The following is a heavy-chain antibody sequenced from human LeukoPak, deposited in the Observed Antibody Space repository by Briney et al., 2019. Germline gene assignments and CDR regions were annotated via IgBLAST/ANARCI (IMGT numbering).Heavy chain of an antibody. D-gene: IGHD2-2*01. CDR1: GFTLSSYW. Sequence: PGGSLRLSCAASGFTLSSYWMSWVRQAPGKGLEWVANIKQDGSAKDYVDSVKGRFTISRENAKNSPYLQMNGLRVDDTAIYYCARVYQSTSGRAIDYWGQGTLVTVSS. V-gene: IGHV3-7*01. CDR3: ARVYQSTSGRAIDY. J-gene: IGHJ4*02. CDR2: IKQDGSAK.